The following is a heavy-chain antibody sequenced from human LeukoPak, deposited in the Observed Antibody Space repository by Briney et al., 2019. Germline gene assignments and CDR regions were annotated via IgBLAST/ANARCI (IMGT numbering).Heavy chain of an antibody. CDR2: INPNSGGT. Sequence: ASVKVSCKASGYTFTGYYMYWVRQAPGQGLEWMGWINPNSGGTNYSQKCQGRVTMTRDTSISTAYMELSRLRSDDTAVYYCARSPCGSTSCYIGYYYYYYMDVWGKGTTVTVSS. CDR1: GYTFTGYY. V-gene: IGHV1-2*02. J-gene: IGHJ6*03. D-gene: IGHD2-2*02. CDR3: ARSPCGSTSCYIGYYYYYYMDV.